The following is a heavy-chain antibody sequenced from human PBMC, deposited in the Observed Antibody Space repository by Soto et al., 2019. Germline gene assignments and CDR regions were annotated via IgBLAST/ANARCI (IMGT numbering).Heavy chain of an antibody. J-gene: IGHJ4*02. CDR2: ISSSVNT. CDR1: DGSISNFY. V-gene: IGHV4-59*01. CDR3: ARAPMVLTRSYFDS. D-gene: IGHD3-22*01. Sequence: PSETLSLTCTVSDGSISNFYWSWIRQPPGKGLEWIGYISSSVNTNYNPSLKSRVSISVDTSKNQFSLNLTSVTAADTAVYYCARAPMVLTRSYFDSWGKGT.